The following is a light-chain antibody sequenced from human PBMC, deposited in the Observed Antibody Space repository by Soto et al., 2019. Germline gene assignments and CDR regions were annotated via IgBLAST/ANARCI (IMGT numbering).Light chain of an antibody. J-gene: IGKJ1*01. CDR3: QQYNSWPQA. V-gene: IGKV3-15*01. Sequence: EIAMTQSPATLSVSPGERATLSCRASQSVRNNLAWYQQRPGQAPRLLIYGASTGATGIPDRFSGSGSGTEFTLTISNLQPEDLAVYYCQQYNSWPQAFGQGTKVEVK. CDR2: GAS. CDR1: QSVRNN.